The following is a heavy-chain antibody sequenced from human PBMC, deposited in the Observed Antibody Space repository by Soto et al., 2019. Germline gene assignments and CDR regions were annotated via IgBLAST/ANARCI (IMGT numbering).Heavy chain of an antibody. Sequence: LSLTCAVSGGSISSGGYSWTWIRQTPGKGLEWIGYVYHTGSTYYNPSLKSQVTISVDRSKNQFSLKLNSVTAADTAVYYCAREDRVYGAFDIWGQGTMVTVSS. CDR1: GGSISSGGYS. V-gene: IGHV4-30-2*01. CDR3: AREDRVYGAFDI. CDR2: VYHTGST. J-gene: IGHJ3*02. D-gene: IGHD3-16*01.